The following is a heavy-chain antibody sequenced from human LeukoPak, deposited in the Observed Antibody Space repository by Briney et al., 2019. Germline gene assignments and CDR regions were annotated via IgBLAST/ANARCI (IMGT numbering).Heavy chain of an antibody. CDR1: GGSISSYY. Sequence: SETLSLTCTVSGGSISSYYWSWIRQPPGKGLEWNGYIYYSGSTNYNPSLKSRVTISVDTSKNQSALKLSSVTAADTAVYYCSRHISEYSISALFDYWGQGTLVTVSS. J-gene: IGHJ4*02. D-gene: IGHD6-6*01. CDR2: IYYSGST. V-gene: IGHV4-59*01. CDR3: SRHISEYSISALFDY.